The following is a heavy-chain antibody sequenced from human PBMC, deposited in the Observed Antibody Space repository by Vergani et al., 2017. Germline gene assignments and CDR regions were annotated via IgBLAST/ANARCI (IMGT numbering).Heavy chain of an antibody. CDR2: ISWNSNSI. CDR3: AKDLGTSSGGGWFDP. Sequence: VQLEESGGGLVLPGRSLRLSCVASGCTSAGYAMHWVRQAPGKGLEWVSGISWNSNSIGYADSVKGRFTISRDNAKNSLYLQMNSLRAEDTALYYCAKDLGTSSGGGWFDPWGQGTLVTVSS. J-gene: IGHJ5*02. D-gene: IGHD6-6*01. CDR1: GCTSAGYA. V-gene: IGHV3-9*02.